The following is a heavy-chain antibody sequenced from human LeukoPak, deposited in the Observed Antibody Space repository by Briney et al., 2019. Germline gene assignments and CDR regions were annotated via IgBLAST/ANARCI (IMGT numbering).Heavy chain of an antibody. CDR1: GFTFSSYG. J-gene: IGHJ6*04. V-gene: IGHV3-30*02. CDR2: IRYDGSNK. Sequence: GGSLRLSCAASGFTFSSYGMHWVRQAPDKGLEWVAFIRYDGSNKYYADSVKGRFTISRDNSKNTLYLQMNSLRAEDTAVYFCAKSTRAVMAMMDVWGKGTTVTVSS. CDR3: AKSTRAVMAMMDV. D-gene: IGHD3-16*01.